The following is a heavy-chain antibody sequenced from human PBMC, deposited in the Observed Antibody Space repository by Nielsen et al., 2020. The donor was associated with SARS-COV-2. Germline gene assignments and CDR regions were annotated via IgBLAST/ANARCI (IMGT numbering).Heavy chain of an antibody. D-gene: IGHD5-12*01. Sequence: GGSLRLSCAASGFTFSDYYMSWIRQAPGKGLEWVSYISSSSSYTNYADSVKGRFTISRDNSKNTLYLQMNSLRAEDTAVYYCAKGSGYSGYYYFDYWGQGTLVTVSS. CDR3: AKGSGYSGYYYFDY. CDR2: ISSSSSYT. V-gene: IGHV3-11*05. CDR1: GFTFSDYY. J-gene: IGHJ4*02.